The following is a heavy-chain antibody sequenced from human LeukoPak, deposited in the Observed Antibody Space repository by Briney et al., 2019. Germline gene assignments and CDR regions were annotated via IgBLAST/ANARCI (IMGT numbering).Heavy chain of an antibody. CDR2: ISGSGGST. Sequence: PGGSLRLSCAASGFTFSSYAMSWVRHAPGKGLEWVSAISGSGGSTYYAHSVKGRFTISRDNPKNTLYLQMNRLRAQDTAVYYCATIRRFLEWPVDYWGPGTLVTVSS. V-gene: IGHV3-23*01. CDR3: ATIRRFLEWPVDY. CDR1: GFTFSSYA. J-gene: IGHJ4*02. D-gene: IGHD3-3*01.